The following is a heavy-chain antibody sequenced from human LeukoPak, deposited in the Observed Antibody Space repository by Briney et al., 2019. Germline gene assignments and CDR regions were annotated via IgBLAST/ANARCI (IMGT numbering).Heavy chain of an antibody. CDR3: TMGGYDTPTNYYYYYMDV. V-gene: IGHV3-49*03. CDR1: GFTFGDYA. CDR2: IRSKAYGGTT. J-gene: IGHJ6*03. Sequence: QPGRSLRLSCTASGFTFGDYAMSWFRQAPGKGLEWVGFIRSKAYGGTTEYAASVKGRFTISRDDPKSIAYLQMNSLKTEDTAVYYCTMGGYDTPTNYYYYYMDVWGKGTTVTVSS. D-gene: IGHD5-12*01.